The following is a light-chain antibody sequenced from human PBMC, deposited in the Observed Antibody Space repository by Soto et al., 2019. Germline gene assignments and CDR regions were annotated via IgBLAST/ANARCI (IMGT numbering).Light chain of an antibody. CDR1: QSVSSY. J-gene: IGKJ4*01. V-gene: IGKV3-11*01. CDR2: DAS. CDR3: QQRSNRPPLT. Sequence: ESVLTQSPATLSLSPGERATLSCRASQSVSSYLAWYQQKPGQAPRLLIYDASNRATDIPARFSGSGSGTDFTLTISSLEPEDFALFYCQQRSNRPPLTFGGGTKVEIK.